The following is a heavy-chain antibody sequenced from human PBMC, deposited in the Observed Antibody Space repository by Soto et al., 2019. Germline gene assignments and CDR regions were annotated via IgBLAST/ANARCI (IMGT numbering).Heavy chain of an antibody. D-gene: IGHD6-19*01. V-gene: IGHV3-30*18. J-gene: IGHJ4*02. Sequence: QVQLVESGGGVVQPGRSLRVSCAASGFTFSIYAMHWVRQAPGTGLEWVAVISYDGIKTYYADSVKGRFTISRDNSKNPVNRQRNSLRDEDTPVNSGAKDRAPGRQWLIAPFDYWGQGTLVTSPQ. CDR2: ISYDGIKT. CDR1: GFTFSIYA. CDR3: AKDRAPGRQWLIAPFDY.